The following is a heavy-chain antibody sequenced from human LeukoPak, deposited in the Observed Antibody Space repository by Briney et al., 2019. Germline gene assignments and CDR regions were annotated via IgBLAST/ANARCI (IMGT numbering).Heavy chain of an antibody. J-gene: IGHJ4*02. D-gene: IGHD6-19*01. CDR3: ARGSSGWYDY. CDR1: GFTFSSYS. CDR2: ISSTSSTV. V-gene: IGHV3-48*01. Sequence: GGSLRLSCAVSGFTFSSYSMTWVRQAPGKGLEWVSYISSTSSTVYYAGSVKGRFTISRDNVKNSLYLQMNSLRAEDTAVYYCARGSSGWYDYWGQGTLVTVSS.